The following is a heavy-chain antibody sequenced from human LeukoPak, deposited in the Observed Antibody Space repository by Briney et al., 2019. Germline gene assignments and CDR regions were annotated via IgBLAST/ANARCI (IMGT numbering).Heavy chain of an antibody. CDR1: GGSISSYY. Sequence: SETLSVTCTVSGGSISSYYWSWIRQPAGKGLEWIGRIYSSGSNNYIPSLKSRVTMSVDTSKNQFSLKLSSVTAADTAMYYCAREVADYGGYYYYHYMDVWGKGTTVTISS. CDR2: IYSSGSN. CDR3: AREVADYGGYYYYHYMDV. J-gene: IGHJ6*03. D-gene: IGHD4-23*01. V-gene: IGHV4-4*07.